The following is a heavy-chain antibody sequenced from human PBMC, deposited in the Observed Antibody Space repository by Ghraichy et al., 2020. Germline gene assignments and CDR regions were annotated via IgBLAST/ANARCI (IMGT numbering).Heavy chain of an antibody. CDR1: GGSFSGYY. V-gene: IGHV4-34*01. D-gene: IGHD2-15*01. CDR3: ARVAQLDMCSGGSCYSGWFDP. J-gene: IGHJ5*02. CDR2: INHSGST. Sequence: SETLSLTCAVYGGSFSGYYWSWIRQPPGKGLEWIGEINHSGSTNYNPSLKSRVTISVDTSKNQFSLKLSSVTAADTAVYYCARVAQLDMCSGGSCYSGWFDPWGQGTLVTVSS.